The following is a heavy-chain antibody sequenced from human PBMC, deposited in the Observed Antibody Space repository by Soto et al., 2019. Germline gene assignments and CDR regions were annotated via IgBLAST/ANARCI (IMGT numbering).Heavy chain of an antibody. Sequence: PGGSLRLSCAASGFNFSSYNMNWVRQAPGKGLEWVSSISGSSSYIYYADSLKGRFTISRDNAKKSLYLQMNSLRAEDTAVYSCARSRMGGMNWFDPWGQGTLVTVSS. CDR1: GFNFSSYN. CDR3: ARSRMGGMNWFDP. V-gene: IGHV3-21*01. CDR2: ISGSSSYI. D-gene: IGHD3-16*01. J-gene: IGHJ5*02.